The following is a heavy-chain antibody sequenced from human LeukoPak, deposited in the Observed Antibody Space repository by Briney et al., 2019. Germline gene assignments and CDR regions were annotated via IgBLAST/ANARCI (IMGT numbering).Heavy chain of an antibody. CDR1: GFTLSSYA. CDR2: IGDSGATT. Sequence: GGSLRLSCAASGFTLSSYAMTWVRQAPGKGLEWVSDIGDSGATTYYADSVKGRFTISRGNSKNTLYLQMSSLRAEDTAVYFCASFHYYGSGAYYLSYWGQGTLVTVSS. CDR3: ASFHYYGSGAYYLSY. D-gene: IGHD3-10*01. V-gene: IGHV3-23*01. J-gene: IGHJ4*02.